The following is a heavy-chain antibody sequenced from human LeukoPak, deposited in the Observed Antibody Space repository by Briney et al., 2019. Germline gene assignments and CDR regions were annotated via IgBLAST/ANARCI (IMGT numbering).Heavy chain of an antibody. V-gene: IGHV4-34*01. CDR1: GGSFSGYY. CDR3: ARASNFPGRQLAPGDAFDI. J-gene: IGHJ3*02. D-gene: IGHD6-13*01. Sequence: PSETLSLTCAVYGGSFSGYYWSWIRQPPGKGLEWIGEINHSGSTYYNPSLKSRVTISVDTSKNQFSLKLSSVTAADTAVYYCARASNFPGRQLAPGDAFDIWGQGTMVTVSS. CDR2: INHSGST.